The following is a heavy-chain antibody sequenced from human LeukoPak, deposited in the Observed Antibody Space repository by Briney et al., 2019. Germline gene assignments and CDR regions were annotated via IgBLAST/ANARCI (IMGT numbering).Heavy chain of an antibody. Sequence: SETLSLTCSVSGDSIRSDSWGWIRQFPGGGLEWIGYIFTSGSSNYNPSLRSRVTISGDTSMNQFSLGLNSVTAADTAVYFCARLMRSPRRIDSWGQGTLVTVSS. J-gene: IGHJ5*01. CDR3: ARLMRSPRRIDS. CDR2: IFTSGSS. CDR1: GDSIRSDS. V-gene: IGHV4-4*09. D-gene: IGHD3-16*01.